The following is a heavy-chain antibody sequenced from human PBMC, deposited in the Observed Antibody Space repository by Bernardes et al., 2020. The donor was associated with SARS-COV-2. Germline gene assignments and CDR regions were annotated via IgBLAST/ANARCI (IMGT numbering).Heavy chain of an antibody. CDR3: ARVLLWFGEYGGMDV. CDR2: ISYDGSNK. D-gene: IGHD3-10*01. Sequence: GGSLRLSCAASGFTFSSYAMHWVRQAPGKGLEWVAVISYDGSNKYYADSVKGRFTISRDNSKNTLYLQMNSLRAEDTAVYYCARVLLWFGEYGGMDVWGQGTLVIVSS. V-gene: IGHV3-30-3*01. CDR1: GFTFSSYA. J-gene: IGHJ4*02.